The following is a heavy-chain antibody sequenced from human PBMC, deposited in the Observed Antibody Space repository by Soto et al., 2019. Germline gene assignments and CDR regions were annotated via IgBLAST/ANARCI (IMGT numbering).Heavy chain of an antibody. CDR3: AREGSGSYHGSFGY. CDR2: ISSSSTI. V-gene: IGHV3-48*02. Sequence: EVQLVESGGGLVQPGGSLRLSCAASGFTFSSYSMNWVRQAPGKGLEWVSYISSSSTIYYADSVKGRFTISRDNAKNSLYLQMNSLRDEDTAVYYCAREGSGSYHGSFGYWGQGTLVTVSS. D-gene: IGHD1-26*01. J-gene: IGHJ4*02. CDR1: GFTFSSYS.